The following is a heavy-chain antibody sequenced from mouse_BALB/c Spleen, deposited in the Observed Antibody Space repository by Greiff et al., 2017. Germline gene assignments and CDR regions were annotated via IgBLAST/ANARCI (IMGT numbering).Heavy chain of an antibody. D-gene: IGHD1-1*02. Sequence: VQLQQSGPGLVKPSQSLSLTCSVTGYSITSGYYWNWIRQFPGNKLEWMGYISYDGSNNYNPSLKNRISITRDTSTNQLFLKLNSVTTEDTATYYCARAVVYWYFDVWGAGTTVTVSS. J-gene: IGHJ1*01. CDR1: GYSITSGYY. CDR3: ARAVVYWYFDV. CDR2: ISYDGSN. V-gene: IGHV3-6*02.